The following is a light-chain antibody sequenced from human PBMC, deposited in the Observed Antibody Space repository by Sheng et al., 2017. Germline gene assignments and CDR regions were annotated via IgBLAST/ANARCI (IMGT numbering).Light chain of an antibody. Sequence: DIQMTQSPSSLSASVGDRVTITCRASQGIGSYLNWYQQKPGKAPKLLIYDASNLETGVPSRFSGSGSGTDFTFTISSLQPEDIATYYCQQYDNLPLTFGGGTKVEIK. V-gene: IGKV1-33*01. J-gene: IGKJ4*01. CDR2: DAS. CDR3: QQYDNLPLT. CDR1: QGIGSY.